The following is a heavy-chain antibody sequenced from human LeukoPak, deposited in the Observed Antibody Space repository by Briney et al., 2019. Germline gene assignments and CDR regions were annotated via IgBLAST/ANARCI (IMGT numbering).Heavy chain of an antibody. CDR1: GFTFSNAW. V-gene: IGHV3-7*01. Sequence: GGSLRLSCAASGFTFSNAWMSWVRQAPGKGLEWVANIKQDGSEKYYVDSVKGRFTISRDNAKNSLYLQMNSLRAEDTAVYYCARQRTYYFDYWGQGTLVTVSS. J-gene: IGHJ4*02. CDR3: ARQRTYYFDY. CDR2: IKQDGSEK.